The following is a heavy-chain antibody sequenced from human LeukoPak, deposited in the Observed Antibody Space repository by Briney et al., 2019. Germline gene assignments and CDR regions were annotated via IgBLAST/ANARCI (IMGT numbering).Heavy chain of an antibody. CDR2: ISGSGGST. Sequence: GGSLRLSCAASGFTFSSYAMSWVRQAPGKGLEWVSAISGSGGSTYYADSVKGRFTISRDNSKNTLYLQMNSPRPEDTAVYYCAKKGSSSYYYYYMDVWGKGTTVTVSS. CDR1: GFTFSSYA. V-gene: IGHV3-23*01. J-gene: IGHJ6*03. CDR3: AKKGSSSYYYYYMDV. D-gene: IGHD6-6*01.